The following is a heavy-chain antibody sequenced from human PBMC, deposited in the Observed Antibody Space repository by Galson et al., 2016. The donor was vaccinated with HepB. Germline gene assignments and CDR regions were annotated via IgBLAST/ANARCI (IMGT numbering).Heavy chain of an antibody. V-gene: IGHV4-31*03. D-gene: IGHD6-19*01. CDR2: IYYSGST. J-gene: IGHJ4*02. CDR3: ARGAAGGWHDF. CDR1: GDPFNIGGRY. Sequence: TLSLTCTVSGDPFNIGGRYWSWFRQLPGRGLEWIGYIYYSGSTFYNPSLKSRVAISIDTSKSQFSLKLSSLTAADTAVYYCARGAAGGWHDFWGQGTLVTVSS.